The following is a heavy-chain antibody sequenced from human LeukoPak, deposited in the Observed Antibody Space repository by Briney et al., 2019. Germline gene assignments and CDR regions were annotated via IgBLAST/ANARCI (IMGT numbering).Heavy chain of an antibody. Sequence: GASLRLSCAASGFTFSNYGMHWVRQAPGKGLEWVAVIWYDGSNKYYADSVKGRFTLSRDNSKNALFLQMNSLRPEDTAVYFCARDLTQLTLFDYWGQGTLVTASS. CDR3: ARDLTQLTLFDY. J-gene: IGHJ4*02. D-gene: IGHD6-13*01. V-gene: IGHV3-33*01. CDR1: GFTFSNYG. CDR2: IWYDGSNK.